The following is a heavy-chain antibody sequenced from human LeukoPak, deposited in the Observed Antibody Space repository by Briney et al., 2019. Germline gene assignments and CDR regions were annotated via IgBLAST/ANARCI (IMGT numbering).Heavy chain of an antibody. Sequence: SETLSLTCTVSGGSISSSSYYWGWIRQPPGKGLEWIGSIYYSGSTYYNPSLKSRVTISVDTSKNQFSLKLSSVTAADTAVYYCARRVWGPRFRSGSSPFDYWGQGTLVTVSS. V-gene: IGHV4-39*07. CDR3: ARRVWGPRFRSGSSPFDY. D-gene: IGHD3-10*01. J-gene: IGHJ4*02. CDR1: GGSISSSSYY. CDR2: IYYSGST.